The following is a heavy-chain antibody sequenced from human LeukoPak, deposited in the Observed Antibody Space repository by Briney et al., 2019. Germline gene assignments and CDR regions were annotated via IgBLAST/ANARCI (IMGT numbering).Heavy chain of an antibody. J-gene: IGHJ4*02. CDR1: GFTVSTNF. V-gene: IGHV3-53*01. Sequence: PGGSLRLSCAASGFTVSTNFMTWVRQAPGKGLEWVSVIYSDDSTYYADSVKGRFTISRDHSKNTLYLQMNSLRAEDTAVYYCAKSGYNRFDYWGQGILVTVSS. CDR3: AKSGYNRFDY. D-gene: IGHD5-24*01. CDR2: IYSDDST.